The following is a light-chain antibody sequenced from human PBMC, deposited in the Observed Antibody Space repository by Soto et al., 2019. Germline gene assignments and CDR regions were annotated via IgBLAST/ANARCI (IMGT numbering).Light chain of an antibody. CDR1: QDISNF. CDR2: ATS. V-gene: IGKV1-27*01. J-gene: IGKJ1*01. Sequence: DVQMTQSPSSLTASVGDRVTITCRASQDISNFLAWYQQIPGKPPKPLIYATSTLHDGVSSRFSGRGSDTDFTLTINNLQPEDVATYYCQSYYRRQWTFGQGTKVEVK. CDR3: QSYYRRQWT.